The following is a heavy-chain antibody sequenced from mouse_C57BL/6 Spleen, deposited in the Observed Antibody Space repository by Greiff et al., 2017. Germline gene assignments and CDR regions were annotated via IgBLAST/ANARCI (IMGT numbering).Heavy chain of an antibody. CDR3: TPARWYFDV. Sequence: EVQLQQPGAELVRPGASVKLSCTASGFNINDCCMHWVKQRPEQGLEWIGRLDPEDGDTEYAPKFQGKATVTADTSSNTAYLQLSSLTSEDTAVYYCTPARWYFDVWGTGTTVTVSS. J-gene: IGHJ1*03. V-gene: IGHV14-1*01. CDR2: LDPEDGDT. CDR1: GFNINDCC.